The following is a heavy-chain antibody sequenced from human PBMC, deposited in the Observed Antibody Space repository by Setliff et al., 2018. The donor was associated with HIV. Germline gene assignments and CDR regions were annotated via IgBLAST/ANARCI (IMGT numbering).Heavy chain of an antibody. CDR1: GGSISSYY. J-gene: IGHJ4*02. V-gene: IGHV4-4*09. CDR2: IYTSGSV. CDR3: ARSPRIGVAGEFEY. D-gene: IGHD6-19*01. Sequence: PSETLSLTCTVSGGSISSYYWSWIRQPPGKELEWIGYIYTSGSVNYNPSLNSRVTISVDTSKNQFSLKVNSVTAADTAVYYCARSPRIGVAGEFEYWGQGTLVTVS.